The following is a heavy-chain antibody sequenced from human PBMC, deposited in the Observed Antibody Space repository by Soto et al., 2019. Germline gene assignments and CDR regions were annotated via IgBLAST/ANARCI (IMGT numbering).Heavy chain of an antibody. J-gene: IGHJ6*02. Sequence: QVQLQESGPGLVKPSQTLSLTCTVSGGSISSGGYYWSWIRQHPGKGLEWIGYIYYSGSTYYNPSLKRRVTISIDTSKNQCSLQLSSVTAADTAVYYCARDGRGYDISWAKPRYYYGMDVWGQGATVTVSS. V-gene: IGHV4-31*03. CDR3: ARDGRGYDISWAKPRYYYGMDV. D-gene: IGHD3-9*01. CDR1: GGSISSGGYY. CDR2: IYYSGST.